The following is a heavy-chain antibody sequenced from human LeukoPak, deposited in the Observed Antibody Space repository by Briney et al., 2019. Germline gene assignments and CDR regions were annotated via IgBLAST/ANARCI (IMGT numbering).Heavy chain of an antibody. D-gene: IGHD6-19*01. J-gene: IGHJ6*02. V-gene: IGHV4-39*07. CDR3: ARAPIAVAGTDNYYGMDV. Sequence: SETLSLTCTVSGGSISSSSYYWGWIRQPPGKGLEWIGSIYYSGSTYYNPSLKSRVTISVDTSKNQFSLKLSSVTAADTAVYYCARAPIAVAGTDNYYGMDVWGQGTTVTVSS. CDR2: IYYSGST. CDR1: GGSISSSSYY.